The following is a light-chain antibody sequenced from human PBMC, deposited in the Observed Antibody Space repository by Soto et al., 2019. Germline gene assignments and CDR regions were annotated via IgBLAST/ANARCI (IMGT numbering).Light chain of an antibody. Sequence: QSVLTQPPSASGTPGQRVTISCSGSSSNIGSNTVNWYHQLPGTAPKLLIYNNYQRSSGVPDRFSVSKSGTSASLAISGLQSEDEADYYCAAWDDSLNGYVFGTGTKVTVL. CDR1: SSNIGSNT. CDR3: AAWDDSLNGYV. J-gene: IGLJ1*01. CDR2: NNY. V-gene: IGLV1-44*01.